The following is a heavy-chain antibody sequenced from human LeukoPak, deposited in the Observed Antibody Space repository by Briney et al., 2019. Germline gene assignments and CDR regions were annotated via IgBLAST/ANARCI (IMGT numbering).Heavy chain of an antibody. D-gene: IGHD2-8*01. CDR3: ARHIQEYCTNGVCILYYYYYYMDV. J-gene: IGHJ6*03. CDR2: ITASSNTI. Sequence: GGSLRLSCVASGFTFSTYGMNWVRQSPERGLEWVSYITASSNTIFYADSVKGRFTISRDNAKNSLFLQMNSLRAEDTAVYYCARHIQEYCTNGVCILYYYYYYMDVWGKGTTVTVSS. CDR1: GFTFSTYG. V-gene: IGHV3-48*04.